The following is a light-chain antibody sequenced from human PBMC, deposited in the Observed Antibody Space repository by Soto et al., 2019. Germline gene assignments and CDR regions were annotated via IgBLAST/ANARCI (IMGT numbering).Light chain of an antibody. CDR3: CSYAGSYTWV. V-gene: IGLV2-11*01. J-gene: IGLJ3*02. Sequence: QSVLTQPRSVSVSPGQSVTISCTGTSSDVGGYNYVSWYQQHPGKAPKLMIYDVSKRPSGVPDRFSGSKSGNTASLTISGRQAEDEDDYYCCSYAGSYTWVFGGGTKVTVL. CDR1: SSDVGGYNY. CDR2: DVS.